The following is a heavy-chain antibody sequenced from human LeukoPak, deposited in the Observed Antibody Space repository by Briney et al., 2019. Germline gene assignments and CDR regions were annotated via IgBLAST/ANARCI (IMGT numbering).Heavy chain of an antibody. V-gene: IGHV3-11*04. CDR3: ARGRYCSSTSCYTPKGDWFDP. CDR1: GFTFSDYY. CDR2: ISSSGSTI. J-gene: IGHJ5*02. Sequence: GGSLRLSCAASGFTFSDYYMSWIRQAPGKGLEWVSYISSSGSTIYYADSVKGRFTISRDNAKNSQYLQMNSLRAEDTAVYYCARGRYCSSTSCYTPKGDWFDPWGQGTLVTVSS. D-gene: IGHD2-2*02.